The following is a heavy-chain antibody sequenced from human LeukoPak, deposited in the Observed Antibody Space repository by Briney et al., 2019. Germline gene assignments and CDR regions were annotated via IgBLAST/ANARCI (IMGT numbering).Heavy chain of an antibody. V-gene: IGHV3-30*02. CDR2: IRYDGSNK. D-gene: IGHD6-19*01. CDR1: GFTFSSYG. CDR3: AKEGIDGDSGWSSYYYYMDV. J-gene: IGHJ6*03. Sequence: PGGSLRLSCAASGFTFSSYGMHWVRQAPGKGLEWVAFIRYDGSNKYYADSVKGRFTISRDNSKNTLYLQMNSLRAEDTAVYYCAKEGIDGDSGWSSYYYYMDVWGKGTTVTVSS.